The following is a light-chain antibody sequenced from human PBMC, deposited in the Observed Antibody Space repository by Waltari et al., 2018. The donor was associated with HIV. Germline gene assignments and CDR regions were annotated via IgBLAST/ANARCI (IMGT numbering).Light chain of an antibody. CDR1: RSDVGGSNY. CDR3: SSYTSSSTVV. Sequence: QSALTQPASVSGSPGQSITISGTGTRSDVGGSNYVSWYQQHPGKAPKLMIYEVSNRPSGVSNRFSGSKSGNTASLTISGLQAEDEADYYCSSYTSSSTVVFGGGTKLTVL. V-gene: IGLV2-14*01. CDR2: EVS. J-gene: IGLJ2*01.